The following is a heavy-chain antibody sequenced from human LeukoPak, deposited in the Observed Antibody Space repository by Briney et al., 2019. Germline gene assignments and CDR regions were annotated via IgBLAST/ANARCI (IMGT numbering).Heavy chain of an antibody. V-gene: IGHV3-23*01. D-gene: IGHD3-16*01. CDR1: GFTFSSYA. CDR3: AKAALGGSYYYYVMDV. Sequence: PGGSLRLSCAASGFTFSSYALTWVRQAPGKGLEWVSIISGSGGSTYYADSVKGRFTISRDNSKNTLYLQMNSLRAEGTAVYHCAKAALGGSYYYYVMDVWGQGTTVTVSS. CDR2: ISGSGGST. J-gene: IGHJ6*02.